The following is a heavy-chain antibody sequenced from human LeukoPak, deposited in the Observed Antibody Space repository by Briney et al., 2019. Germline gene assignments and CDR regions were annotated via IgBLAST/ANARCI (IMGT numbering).Heavy chain of an antibody. D-gene: IGHD2-2*01. CDR3: ANLFIAWDIVVVPAAEPVFDY. J-gene: IGHJ4*02. Sequence: TGESLRLSCAASGFTFSSYAMSWVRQAPGKGLDWVSAVSGSGGRTYYADSVKDRFTISRDNSKNTLYLQMNSLRAEDTAVYYCANLFIAWDIVVVPAAEPVFDYWGQGTLVTVSS. CDR2: VSGSGGRT. V-gene: IGHV3-23*01. CDR1: GFTFSSYA.